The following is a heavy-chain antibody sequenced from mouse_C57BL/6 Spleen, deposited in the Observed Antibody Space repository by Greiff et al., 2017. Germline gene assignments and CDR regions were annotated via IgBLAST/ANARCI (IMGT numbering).Heavy chain of an antibody. V-gene: IGHV1-18*01. J-gene: IGHJ4*01. D-gene: IGHD1-1*01. CDR2: INPNNGGT. CDR3: ARPAVGGYYAMDY. Sequence: EVQLQESGPELVKPGASVKIPCKASGYTFTDYNMDWVKQSHGKSLEWIGDINPNNGGTIYNQKFKGKATLTVDKSSSTAYMELRSLTSEDTAVYYCARPAVGGYYAMDYWGQGTSVTVSS. CDR1: GYTFTDYN.